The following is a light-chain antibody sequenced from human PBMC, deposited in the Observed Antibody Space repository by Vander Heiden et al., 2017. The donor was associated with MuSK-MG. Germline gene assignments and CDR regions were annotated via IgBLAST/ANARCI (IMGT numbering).Light chain of an antibody. CDR3: QAWNSKVFV. Sequence: SGELTQPPSLSVSPGQTSSITCSGYKLGDKFACWHQQKPAQSRGLVIYQDSKPPSGIPERFSASNSGNNATPTIRGTQAVDDSYYYSQAWNSKVFVFGGGTKLTVL. CDR1: KLGDKF. CDR2: QDS. J-gene: IGLJ2*01. V-gene: IGLV3-1*01.